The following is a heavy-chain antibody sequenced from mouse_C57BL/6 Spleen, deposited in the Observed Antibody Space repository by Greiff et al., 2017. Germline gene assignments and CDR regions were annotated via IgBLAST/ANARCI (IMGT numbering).Heavy chain of an antibody. Sequence: EVQGVESGGGLVKPGGSLKLSCAASGFTFSDYGMHWVRQAPEKGLEWVAYISSGSSTIYYADTVKGQFTIARDNAKNTLFLQMTSLRSEDTAMYYCARQVTTAYDFDGWGQGTTLTVSS. CDR1: GFTFSDYG. V-gene: IGHV5-17*01. D-gene: IGHD1-2*01. CDR3: ARQVTTAYDFDG. CDR2: ISSGSSTI. J-gene: IGHJ2*01.